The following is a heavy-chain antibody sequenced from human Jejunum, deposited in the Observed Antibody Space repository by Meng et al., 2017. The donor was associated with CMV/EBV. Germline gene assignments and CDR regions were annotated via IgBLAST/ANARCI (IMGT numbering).Heavy chain of an antibody. Sequence: NYGVTWFRQAPGKGLEWLLYVSGDGTAIHYAASVKGRFTISRDYAKNSLHLQMNSLRAEDTAVYYCARDRRDFLEGWYYYYGMDVWGQGTTVTVSS. CDR2: VSGDGTAI. CDR1: NYG. D-gene: IGHD3-3*01. CDR3: ARDRRDFLEGWYYYYGMDV. J-gene: IGHJ6*02. V-gene: IGHV3-48*04.